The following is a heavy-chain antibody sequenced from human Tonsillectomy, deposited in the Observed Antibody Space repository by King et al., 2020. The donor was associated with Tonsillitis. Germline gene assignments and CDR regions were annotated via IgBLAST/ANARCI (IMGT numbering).Heavy chain of an antibody. CDR2: IGWNRGDI. Sequence: VQLVESGGGLVQPGRSLRLSCAASGFTFDDHAMHWVRQVPGKGLEWVLGIGWNRGDIGYADSVKGRFTISRDNAKNFLYLQMNSLRVEDTALYHCAKTRAVAGNEGWDYWGQGILVTVSS. D-gene: IGHD6-19*01. CDR3: AKTRAVAGNEGWDY. J-gene: IGHJ4*02. V-gene: IGHV3-9*01. CDR1: GFTFDDHA.